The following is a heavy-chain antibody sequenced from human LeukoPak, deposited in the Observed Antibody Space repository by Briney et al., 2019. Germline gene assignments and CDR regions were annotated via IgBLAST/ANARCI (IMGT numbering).Heavy chain of an antibody. CDR3: ARAQLELIAFDI. V-gene: IGHV4-34*01. CDR2: INHSGST. Sequence: SETLSLTCAVYGGSFSGYYWSWIRQPPGKGLEWIGEINHSGSTNYNPSLKSRVTISVDTSKNQFSPKLSSVTAADTAVYYCARAQLELIAFDIWGQGTMVTVSS. D-gene: IGHD1-7*01. CDR1: GGSFSGYY. J-gene: IGHJ3*02.